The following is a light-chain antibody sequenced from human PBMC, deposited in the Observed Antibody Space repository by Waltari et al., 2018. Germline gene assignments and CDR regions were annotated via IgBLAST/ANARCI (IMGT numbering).Light chain of an antibody. CDR2: ENT. V-gene: IGLV1-40*01. J-gene: IGLJ3*02. CDR3: QSYDNSLRGSVL. Sequence: QSVLTQAPSVSGAPGQRVTISCTGGDSNIASFGVNWYQHLPARAPKLLIYENTNRPSVFPDRFSGSRSGTSASRAIAGLQPEDEGDYYCQSYDNSLRGSVLFGGGTKLTVL. CDR1: DSNIASFG.